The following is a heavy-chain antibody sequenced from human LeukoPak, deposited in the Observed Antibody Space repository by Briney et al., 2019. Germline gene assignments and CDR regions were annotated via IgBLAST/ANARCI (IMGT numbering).Heavy chain of an antibody. D-gene: IGHD6-19*01. CDR3: TRESLLSGWGSHFDY. Sequence: PGGSLRLSCAASGFTFSSYAMSWVRQAPGKGLEWVGFIRSKAYGGTIEYAASVKGRFTISRDDSKSIAYLQMNSLKTEDTAVYYCTRESLLSGWGSHFDYWGQGTLVTVSS. V-gene: IGHV3-49*04. CDR2: IRSKAYGGTI. CDR1: GFTFSSYA. J-gene: IGHJ4*02.